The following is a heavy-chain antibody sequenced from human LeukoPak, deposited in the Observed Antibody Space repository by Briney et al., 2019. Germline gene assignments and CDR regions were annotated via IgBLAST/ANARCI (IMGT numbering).Heavy chain of an antibody. CDR2: INSDGSST. V-gene: IGHV3-74*01. Sequence: GGSLRLSCAASGFTFSSYWMYWVRQAPGKGLVWVSRINSDGSSTNYADSVKGRFTISRDNAKNTLYLRMNSLRAEDTAVYYCARGQLWFDYWGQGTLVTVSS. CDR1: GFTFSSYW. J-gene: IGHJ5*01. CDR3: ARGQLWFDY. D-gene: IGHD5-18*01.